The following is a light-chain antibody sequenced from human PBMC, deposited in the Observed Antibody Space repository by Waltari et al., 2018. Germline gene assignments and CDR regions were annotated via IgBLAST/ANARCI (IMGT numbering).Light chain of an antibody. CDR1: SSDVGGYNY. Sequence: QSALTQPPSASGSPGQSVTISCTGTSSDVGGYNYVSWYQQHPGKAPKRMIYEVSKWPAGVPDGFSVAKSGNTASLAVSGLQAEDEADYYCCSYAGSNIYVCGTGTKVTVL. V-gene: IGLV2-8*01. J-gene: IGLJ1*01. CDR3: CSYAGSNIYV. CDR2: EVS.